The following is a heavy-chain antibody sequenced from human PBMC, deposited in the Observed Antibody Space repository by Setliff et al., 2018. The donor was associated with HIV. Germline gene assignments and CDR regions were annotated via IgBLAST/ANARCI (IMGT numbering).Heavy chain of an antibody. Sequence: SETLSLTCTVSGGSISSSSYYWGWIRQPPGKGLEWIGSMFYSGSTNYNPSLRSRVTISIDTSKNQFSLNLSSVTAADTAVYYCARGGDGYWTGYLLNDWGQGTLVTVSS. V-gene: IGHV4-39*07. CDR2: MFYSGST. D-gene: IGHD3-3*01. J-gene: IGHJ4*02. CDR1: GGSISSSSYY. CDR3: ARGGDGYWTGYLLND.